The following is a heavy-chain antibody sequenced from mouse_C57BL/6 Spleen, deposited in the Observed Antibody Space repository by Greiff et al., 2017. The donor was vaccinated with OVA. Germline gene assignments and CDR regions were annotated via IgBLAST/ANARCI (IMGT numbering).Heavy chain of an antibody. J-gene: IGHJ4*01. CDR2: ISSGSSTI. V-gene: IGHV5-17*01. Sequence: EVQVVESGGGLVKPGGSLKLSCAASGFTFSDYGMHWVRQAPEKGLEWVAYISSGSSTIYYADTVKGRFTISRDNAKNTLFLQMTSLRSEDTAMYYCARSGNYGGGAMDYWGQGTSVTVSS. D-gene: IGHD2-1*01. CDR1: GFTFSDYG. CDR3: ARSGNYGGGAMDY.